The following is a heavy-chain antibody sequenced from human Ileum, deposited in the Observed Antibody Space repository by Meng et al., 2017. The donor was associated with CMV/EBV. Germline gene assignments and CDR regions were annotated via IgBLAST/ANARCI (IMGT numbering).Heavy chain of an antibody. CDR3: ARDGLNERYFDY. J-gene: IGHJ4*02. CDR2: INTNTGNP. CDR1: GYTFTSHN. D-gene: IGHD3-22*01. Sequence: QVQLVQSGSELKKPGASVKVSCKASGYTFTSHNINWLRQAPGQGLEWMGWINTNTGNPTYAHGFTGRFVFSLDTPVSTTYLQINSLEAEDTAVYYCARDGLNERYFDYWGQGTLVTVSS. V-gene: IGHV7-4-1*02.